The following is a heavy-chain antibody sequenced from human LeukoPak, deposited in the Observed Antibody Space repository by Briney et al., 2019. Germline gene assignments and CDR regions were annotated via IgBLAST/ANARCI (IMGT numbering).Heavy chain of an antibody. Sequence: SETLSLTCTVSGGSISSSSYSWGWIRQPPGKGLEWIGTIYYSGSTYFNPSLKSRVTISVDTSKNQFSLKLSSVTAADTAVYYCARVGGYYDSSRWFDPWGQGTLVTVSS. CDR1: GGSISSSSYS. D-gene: IGHD3-22*01. CDR2: IYYSGST. CDR3: ARVGGYYDSSRWFDP. J-gene: IGHJ5*02. V-gene: IGHV4-39*07.